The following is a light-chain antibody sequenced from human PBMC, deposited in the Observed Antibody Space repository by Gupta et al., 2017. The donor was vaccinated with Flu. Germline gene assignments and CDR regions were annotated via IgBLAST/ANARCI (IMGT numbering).Light chain of an antibody. V-gene: IGLV2-14*03. CDR2: EVH. CDR1: STDVGAHNF. J-gene: IGLJ1*01. Sequence: QSPLTRPASVPRSPGQSIPICCTATSTDVGAHNFVSWYQQHPDKAPKLLLCEVHNRPSGVSNRTSGSKTGTTASLTISGLQAEDEAFYYCSEHRRAGGEVFGTGTDVTVL. CDR3: SEHRRAGGEV.